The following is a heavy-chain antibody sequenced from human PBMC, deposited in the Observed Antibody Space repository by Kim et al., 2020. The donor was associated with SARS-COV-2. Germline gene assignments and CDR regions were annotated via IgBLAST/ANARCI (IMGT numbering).Heavy chain of an antibody. Sequence: SLRRRVTIAGDTSKNQFSLKLSSVTAADTAVYYCASPLASSWYDDYGMDVWGQGTTVTVSS. D-gene: IGHD6-13*01. J-gene: IGHJ6*02. V-gene: IGHV4-34*01. CDR3: ASPLASSWYDDYGMDV.